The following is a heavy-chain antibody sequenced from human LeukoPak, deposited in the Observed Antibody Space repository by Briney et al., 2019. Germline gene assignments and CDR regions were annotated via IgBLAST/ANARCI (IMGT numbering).Heavy chain of an antibody. Sequence: GSLRLSCATSGFIFSRYWMSWIRQPPGKGLEWIGEINHSGSTNYNPSLKSRVTISVDTSKNQFSLKLSSVTAADTAVYYCARSPGYSSSWSPRGWFDPWGQGTLVTVSS. V-gene: IGHV4-34*01. CDR1: GFIFSRYW. D-gene: IGHD6-13*01. J-gene: IGHJ5*02. CDR2: INHSGST. CDR3: ARSPGYSSSWSPRGWFDP.